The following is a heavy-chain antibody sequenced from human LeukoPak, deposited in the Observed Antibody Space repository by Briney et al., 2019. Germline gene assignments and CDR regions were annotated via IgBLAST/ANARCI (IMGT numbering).Heavy chain of an antibody. V-gene: IGHV4-34*01. CDR1: GGSFSGYY. CDR2: INHSGST. CDR3: ARGSGPRPRYRYCSGGSCYSVWFDP. J-gene: IGHJ5*02. D-gene: IGHD2-15*01. Sequence: SETLSLTCAVYGGSFSGYYWSWIRQPPGKGLEWIGEINHSGSTNYNPSLKSRVTISVDTSKNQFSPKLSSVTAADTAVYYCARGSGPRPRYRYCSGGSCYSVWFDPWGQGTLVTVSS.